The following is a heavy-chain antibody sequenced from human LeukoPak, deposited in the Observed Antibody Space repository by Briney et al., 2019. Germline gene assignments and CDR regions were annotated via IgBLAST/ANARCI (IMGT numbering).Heavy chain of an antibody. CDR3: AKDRRRSAITMIRGVRGYSYYYMDV. J-gene: IGHJ6*03. V-gene: IGHV3-20*04. CDR2: INWNGGST. CDR1: GFTFDDYG. D-gene: IGHD3-10*01. Sequence: GGSLRLSCAASGFTFDDYGMSWVRQAPGKGLEWVSGINWNGGSTGYADSVKGRFTISRDNSKNTLYLQMNSLRTEDTAVYYCAKDRRRSAITMIRGVRGYSYYYMDVWGKGTTVTISS.